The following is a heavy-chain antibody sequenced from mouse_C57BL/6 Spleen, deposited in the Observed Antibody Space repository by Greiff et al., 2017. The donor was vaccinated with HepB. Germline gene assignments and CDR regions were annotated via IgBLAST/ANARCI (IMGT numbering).Heavy chain of an antibody. Sequence: VQLQQSGTVLARPGASVKMSCKTSGYTFTSYWMHWVKQRPGQGLEWIGAIYPGNSDTSYTQKFKGKAKLTAVTSASTAYMELSSLTNEDSAVYYWTGDSNYPFAYWGQGTLVTVSA. CDR3: TGDSNYPFAY. J-gene: IGHJ3*01. V-gene: IGHV1-5*01. D-gene: IGHD2-5*01. CDR2: IYPGNSDT. CDR1: GYTFTSYW.